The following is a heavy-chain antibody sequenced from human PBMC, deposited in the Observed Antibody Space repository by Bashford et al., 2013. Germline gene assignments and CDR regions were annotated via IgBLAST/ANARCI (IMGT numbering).Heavy chain of an antibody. CDR3: TAGYESEDY. Sequence: SETLSLTCTVSSGSIRSYYWSWFRQPPGRELEWIGNIHYSGGPNYNPSLRRRVTISIDSSKNQFSLTLSSVIAADTAVYYCTAGYESEDYWGPGILVTVSS. J-gene: IGHJ4*02. CDR1: SGSIRSYY. V-gene: IGHV4-59*01. D-gene: IGHD6-13*01. CDR2: IHYSGGP.